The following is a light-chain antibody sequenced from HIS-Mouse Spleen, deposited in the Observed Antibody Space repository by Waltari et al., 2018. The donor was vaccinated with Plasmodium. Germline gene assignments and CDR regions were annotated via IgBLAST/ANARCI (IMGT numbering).Light chain of an antibody. CDR3: CSYAGSSTHVV. CDR1: SSDVGSYNL. V-gene: IGLV2-23*01. J-gene: IGLJ2*01. CDR2: EGI. Sequence: QSALTQPASVSGSPGQSITISCTGTSSDVGSYNLVSWYQQHPGKAPKLMIYEGIKRPARFSNRFSGSTSGNTASLTISGLQAEDEADYYCCSYAGSSTHVVFGGGTKLTVL.